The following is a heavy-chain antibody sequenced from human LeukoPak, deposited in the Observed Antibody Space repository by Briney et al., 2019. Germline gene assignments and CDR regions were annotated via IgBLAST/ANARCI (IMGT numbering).Heavy chain of an antibody. V-gene: IGHV5-51*01. CDR3: ARHTYYGSGSYYADY. CDR2: IYPGDSDT. J-gene: IGHJ4*02. CDR1: GYSFTSYW. Sequence: GESLKISCKGSGYSFTSYWIGWVRQMPGKGLEWMGIIYPGDSDTRYSPSFQGQVTISGDKSISTAYLQWSSLKASDTAMYYCARHTYYGSGSYYADYWGQGTLVTVSS. D-gene: IGHD3-10*01.